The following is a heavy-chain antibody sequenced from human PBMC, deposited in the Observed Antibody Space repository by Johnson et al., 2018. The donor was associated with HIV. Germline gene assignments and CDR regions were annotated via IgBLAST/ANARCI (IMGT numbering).Heavy chain of an antibody. J-gene: IGHJ3*02. Sequence: QVQLLESGGGLVQPGRSLRLSCAASGFTFNSYGMHWVRQAPGKGPEWVAVISYDGSNKYYGDSVKGRFPISRDNSKNTLYLQMNTLGAEDTAVYYCAKDRSRLHDAFDIWGQGTMVTVSS. CDR2: ISYDGSNK. CDR1: GFTFNSYG. D-gene: IGHD5-24*01. V-gene: IGHV3-30*18. CDR3: AKDRSRLHDAFDI.